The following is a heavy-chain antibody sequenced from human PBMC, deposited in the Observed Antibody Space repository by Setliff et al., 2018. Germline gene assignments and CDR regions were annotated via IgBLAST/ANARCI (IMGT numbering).Heavy chain of an antibody. CDR1: GASINSLSW. J-gene: IGHJ4*02. Sequence: SETLSLTCTVSGASINSLSWWSWVRQPPGKGLEWIGEIYHDGNDKYTPSVHYSPSLKSRVTISVDTSKNQFSLKLDSVTAADTAVYYCARGIGGFCSSNSCSNESWPWGQGTLVTVPQ. CDR2: IYHDGND. D-gene: IGHD2-2*01. CDR3: ARGIGGFCSSNSCSNESWP. V-gene: IGHV4-4*02.